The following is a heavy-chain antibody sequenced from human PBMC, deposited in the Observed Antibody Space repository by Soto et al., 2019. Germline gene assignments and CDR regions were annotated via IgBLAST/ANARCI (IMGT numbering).Heavy chain of an antibody. V-gene: IGHV3-30-3*01. CDR1: GFTFSRFS. J-gene: IGHJ6*02. D-gene: IGHD3-10*02. CDR2: ISYDGSNT. Sequence: QVQLVESGGGVVQPGRSLTLSCAASGFTFSRFSMHWVRQAPGKGLAWVAVISYDGSNTHYAESVKGRFNISRDDSKNTVFLQMNNLRGEDSAVYYCARDHGMFLSYYYYGMDVWGQGTTVYVSS. CDR3: ARDHGMFLSYYYYGMDV.